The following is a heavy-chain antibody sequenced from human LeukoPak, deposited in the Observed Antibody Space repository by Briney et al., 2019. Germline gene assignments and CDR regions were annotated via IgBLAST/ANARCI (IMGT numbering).Heavy chain of an antibody. CDR1: GYTFTYRY. D-gene: IGHD3-22*01. V-gene: IGHV1-45*03. CDR2: ITPFNGNT. Sequence: SVKVSCKASGYTFTYRYLHWVRQAPRQALEWMGWITPFNGNTNYAQKFQDRVTITRDRSMSTAYMKLSSLRSEDTAMYYCAISRSGYSTFDYWGQGTLVTVSS. CDR3: AISRSGYSTFDY. J-gene: IGHJ4*02.